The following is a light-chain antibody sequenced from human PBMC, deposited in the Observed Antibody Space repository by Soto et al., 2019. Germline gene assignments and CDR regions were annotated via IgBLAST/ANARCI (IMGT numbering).Light chain of an antibody. CDR3: ASWDDRLGAVM. V-gene: IGLV1-47*02. CDR1: SSNIGGINY. CDR2: SNN. Sequence: QSVLTQPPSASGTPGQRVFNSCYGSSSNIGGINYAYWYQQLPGAAPKLLMHSNNLRPSGVPERISGSKSGTSASLAISGLRYEDEAVYYCASWDDRLGAVMFGGGTKLTVL. J-gene: IGLJ3*02.